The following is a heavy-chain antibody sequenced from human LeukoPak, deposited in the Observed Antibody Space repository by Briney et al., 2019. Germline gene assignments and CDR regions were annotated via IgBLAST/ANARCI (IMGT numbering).Heavy chain of an antibody. D-gene: IGHD2/OR15-2a*01. Sequence: GSLRLSCAASGFTFSSYDMHWVRQATGKGLEWVSAIGTAGDTYYPGSVKGRFTISRENAKNSLYLQMNSLRAEDTAVYYCARHESNMYYYGMDVWGQGTTVTVSS. CDR1: GFTFSSYD. J-gene: IGHJ6*02. CDR3: ARHESNMYYYGMDV. V-gene: IGHV3-13*01. CDR2: IGTAGDT.